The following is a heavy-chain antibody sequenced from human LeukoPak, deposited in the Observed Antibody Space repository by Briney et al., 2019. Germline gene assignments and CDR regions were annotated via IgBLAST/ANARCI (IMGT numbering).Heavy chain of an antibody. CDR3: ARDPNLYSGTYDTY. D-gene: IGHD1-26*01. J-gene: IGHJ4*02. V-gene: IGHV3-53*01. CDR2: IYSNNIT. CDR1: GFTVNNNY. Sequence: GGSLRLSCAASGFTVNNNYMTWVRQAPGKGLEWVSVIYSNNITYYADSVKGRFTISRDSSKNTLYLQMSSLRAEDTAVYYWARDPNLYSGTYDTYWGQGTLVTVSS.